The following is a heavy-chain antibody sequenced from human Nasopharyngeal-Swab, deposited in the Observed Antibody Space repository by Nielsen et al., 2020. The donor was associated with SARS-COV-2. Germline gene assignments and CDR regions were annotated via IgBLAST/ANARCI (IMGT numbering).Heavy chain of an antibody. CDR1: GFTFSSYG. J-gene: IGHJ1*01. D-gene: IGHD3-10*01. CDR3: AKAGSAEYFQH. V-gene: IGHV3-30*18. Sequence: GESLKISCAASGFTFSSYGMHWVRQAPGKGLEWVAVISYDGSNKCYADSVKGRFTISRDNSKNTLYLQMNSLRAEDTAVYYCAKAGSAEYFQHWGQGTLVTVSS. CDR2: ISYDGSNK.